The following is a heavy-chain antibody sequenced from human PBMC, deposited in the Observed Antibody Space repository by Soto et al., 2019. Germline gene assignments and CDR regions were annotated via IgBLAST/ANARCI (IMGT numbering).Heavy chain of an antibody. J-gene: IGHJ4*02. CDR3: ARARRRNSGYDRYYFDY. Sequence: SETLSLTCSVSAGSISRYYWGWVRQSPGEGLEWIAHISYTVDASYNPSLKSRVTISLDTSKNQIALSLMSVTAADTAVYYCARARRRNSGYDRYYFDYWGQGTLVTVSS. CDR2: ISYTVDA. CDR1: AGSISRYY. D-gene: IGHD5-12*01. V-gene: IGHV4-59*01.